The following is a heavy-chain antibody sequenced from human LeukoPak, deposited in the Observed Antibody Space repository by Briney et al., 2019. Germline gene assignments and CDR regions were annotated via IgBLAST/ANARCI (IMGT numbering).Heavy chain of an antibody. CDR2: IWYDGSNK. D-gene: IGHD2-2*01. CDR3: ARDHCSSTSYYAYYYYGMDV. CDR1: GFTFSSYG. J-gene: IGHJ6*04. V-gene: IGHV3-33*01. Sequence: PGGSLRLSCAASGFTFSSYGMHWVRQAPGKGLEWVAVIWYDGSNKYYADSVKGRFTISRDNSKNTLYLQMNSLRAEDTAAYYCARDHCSSTSYYAYYYYGMDVWGKGTTVTVSS.